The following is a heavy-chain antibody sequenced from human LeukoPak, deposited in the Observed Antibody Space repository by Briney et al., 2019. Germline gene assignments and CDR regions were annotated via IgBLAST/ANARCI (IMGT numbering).Heavy chain of an antibody. Sequence: PSETLSLTCTVSGGSISSGDYYWSWIRQPPGKGLEWIGYIYYSGSTYYNPSLKSRVTISVDTSKNQFSLKLSSVTAADTAVYYCARAWRGYSYGPRFDYWGQGTLVTVSS. CDR2: IYYSGST. J-gene: IGHJ4*02. CDR3: ARAWRGYSYGPRFDY. V-gene: IGHV4-30-4*01. D-gene: IGHD5-18*01. CDR1: GGSISSGDYY.